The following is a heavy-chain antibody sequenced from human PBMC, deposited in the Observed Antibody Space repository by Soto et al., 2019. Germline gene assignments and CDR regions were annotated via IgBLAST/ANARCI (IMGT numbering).Heavy chain of an antibody. CDR3: ARYYFDNSGYSNWFDP. D-gene: IGHD3-22*01. V-gene: IGHV4-31*03. CDR2: MHYSGIA. Sequence: QVPLQESGPGLVKPSQTLSLTCTVSGGSISSGAYYWSWIRQHSEKGLEWIGYMHYSGIAYYNPSLTTRVTISVDTSKNQFSLKLSSVTAADTAVYYCARYYFDNSGYSNWFDPWGRGTLVTVSS. CDR1: GGSISSGAYY. J-gene: IGHJ5*02.